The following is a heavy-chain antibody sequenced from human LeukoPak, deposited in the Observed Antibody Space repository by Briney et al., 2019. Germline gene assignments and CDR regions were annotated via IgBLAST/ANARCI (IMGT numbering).Heavy chain of an antibody. V-gene: IGHV1-18*01. CDR1: GYNFINYD. J-gene: IGHJ3*02. CDR2: TSAHNGNT. D-gene: IGHD6-19*01. Sequence: ASVKVSCKASGYNFINYDITWVRQAPGQGLEWLGWTSAHNGNTKYAQKFQDRVTMTTDTSASTSYMDLRSLRYDDTAVYYCARGVLAVSNLPRAFDIWGQGTTVTVS. CDR3: ARGVLAVSNLPRAFDI.